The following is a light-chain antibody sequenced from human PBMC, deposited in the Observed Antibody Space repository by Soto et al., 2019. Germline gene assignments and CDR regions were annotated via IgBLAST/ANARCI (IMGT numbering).Light chain of an antibody. J-gene: IGLJ1*01. V-gene: IGLV2-8*01. CDR1: SSDIGAYDY. CDR3: SSYGGRNNYV. CDR2: EVT. Sequence: QSVLTQPPSASGSPGQSVTISCTGTSSDIGAYDYVSWYQQHPDKAPKLVIYEVTKRPSGVPDRFSGSKSGNTASLTVSGLQAEDEADYYCSSYGGRNNYVFGTGTKLTVL.